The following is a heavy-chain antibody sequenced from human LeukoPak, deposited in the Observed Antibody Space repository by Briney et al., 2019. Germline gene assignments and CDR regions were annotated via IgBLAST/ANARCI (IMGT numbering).Heavy chain of an antibody. CDR2: ISSSGSTI. V-gene: IGHV3-48*03. CDR1: GFTFSSYE. CDR3: AKRSAAGTVGYFDY. Sequence: GGSVRLSCAASGFTFSSYEMNWVRQAPGKGLEWVSYISSSGSTIYYADSVKGRFTISRDNTKNSLYLQMNSLRAEDTALYYCAKRSAAGTVGYFDYWGQGSLVTVSS. D-gene: IGHD6-13*01. J-gene: IGHJ4*02.